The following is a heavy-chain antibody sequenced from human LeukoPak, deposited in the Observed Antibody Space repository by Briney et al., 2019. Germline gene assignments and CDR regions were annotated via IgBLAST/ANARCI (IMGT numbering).Heavy chain of an antibody. CDR3: ARDRITMHPFDI. J-gene: IGHJ3*02. V-gene: IGHV1-46*01. Sequence: GASVKVSCKASEYTFTDYFVHWVRQAPGQGLEWMGIINPIGGGTTFAQKFQGRLTMTRDTSTSTVYMELSSLRSEDTAVYYCARDRITMHPFDIWGQGTMVAVSS. D-gene: IGHD3-10*01. CDR2: INPIGGGT. CDR1: EYTFTDYF.